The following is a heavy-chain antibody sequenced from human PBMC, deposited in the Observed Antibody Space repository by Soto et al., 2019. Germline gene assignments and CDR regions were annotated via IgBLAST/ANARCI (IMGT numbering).Heavy chain of an antibody. CDR3: AKAGANSSTWHSNWFDP. CDR2: ISGSGGST. J-gene: IGHJ5*02. V-gene: IGHV3-23*01. CDR1: GFIFSSYA. Sequence: GGSLRLSCAASGFIFSSYAMSWVRQAPGKGLEWVSAISGSGGSTYYADSVKGRFTISRDNSKNTLFLQMNRLRADDTAMYYCAKAGANSSTWHSNWFDPWGQGTLVTVSS. D-gene: IGHD6-13*01.